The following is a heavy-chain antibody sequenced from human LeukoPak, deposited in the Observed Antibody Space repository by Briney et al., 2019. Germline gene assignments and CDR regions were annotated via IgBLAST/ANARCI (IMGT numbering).Heavy chain of an antibody. J-gene: IGHJ4*02. D-gene: IGHD3-16*01. CDR2: ISFDGSDE. CDR1: GFTFSSYA. Sequence: GRSLRLSCAASGFTFSSYAMHWVRQAPGKGLEWVALISFDGSDEYYADSVKGRFTISRDSSKSTLYLQMNSLRADDTAVYYCARVVNGKITGSLDYWGQGTLVTVSS. V-gene: IGHV3-30*01. CDR3: ARVVNGKITGSLDY.